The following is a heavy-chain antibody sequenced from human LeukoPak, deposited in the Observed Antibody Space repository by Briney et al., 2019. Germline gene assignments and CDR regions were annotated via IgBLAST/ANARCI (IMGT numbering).Heavy chain of an antibody. CDR3: ATQTSWIQQFGYYYYGMDV. V-gene: IGHV4-59*01. CDR2: IYYSGST. J-gene: IGHJ6*02. CDR1: GGSISSYY. Sequence: SETLSLTCTVSGGSISSYYWSWIRQPPGKGLEWIGYIYYSGSTNYNPSLKSRVTISVDTSKNQFSLKLGSVTAADTAVYYCATQTSWIQQFGYYYYGMDVWGQGTTDTVSS. D-gene: IGHD5-18*01.